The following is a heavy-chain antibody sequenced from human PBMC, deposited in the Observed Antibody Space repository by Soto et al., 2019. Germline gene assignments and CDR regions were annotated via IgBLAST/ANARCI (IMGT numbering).Heavy chain of an antibody. CDR2: MYYSRD. J-gene: IGHJ4*02. D-gene: IGHD2-2*01. V-gene: IGHV4-59*08. CDR3: ARRTRGDTAGFDY. Sequence: SETLSLTCTVSGDSISTYYWAWIRQPPGEGLEWIGYMYYSRDDYNPSLRSRITISDDTSKNQFSLKLTSVTAADTAIYYCARRTRGDTAGFDYWGRGILVTVSS. CDR1: GDSISTYY.